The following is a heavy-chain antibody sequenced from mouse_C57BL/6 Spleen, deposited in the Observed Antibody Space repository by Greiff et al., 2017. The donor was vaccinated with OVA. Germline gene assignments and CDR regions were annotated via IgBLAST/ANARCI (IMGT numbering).Heavy chain of an antibody. CDR2: IYPGDGDT. D-gene: IGHD2-4*01. V-gene: IGHV1-82*01. CDR3: ARDYYDYDGPAWFAY. J-gene: IGHJ3*01. Sequence: QVQLQQSGPELVKPGASVKISCKASGYAFSSSWMNWVKQRPGKGLEWIGRIYPGDGDTNYNGKFKGKATLTADKSSSTAYMQLSSLTSEDSAVYFCARDYYDYDGPAWFAYWGQGTLVTVSA. CDR1: GYAFSSSW.